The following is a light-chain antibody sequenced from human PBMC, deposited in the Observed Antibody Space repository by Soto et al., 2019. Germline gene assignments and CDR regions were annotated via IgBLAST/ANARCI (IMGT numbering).Light chain of an antibody. CDR1: SGDVGGYNY. CDR3: CSYAGSYTFV. V-gene: IGLV2-11*01. CDR2: DVS. J-gene: IGLJ1*01. Sequence: QSVLTQPRSVSGSPGQSVTISCTGTSGDVGGYNYVSWYQQHPGKAPKLMIYDVSKRPSGVPDRFSGSKSGNTASLTIPGLQAEDEADYYCCSYAGSYTFVFGTGTKVTVL.